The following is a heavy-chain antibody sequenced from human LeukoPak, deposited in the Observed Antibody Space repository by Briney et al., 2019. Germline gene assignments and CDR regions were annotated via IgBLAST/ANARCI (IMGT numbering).Heavy chain of an antibody. Sequence: GASVKVSCKASGYTFTSYDINWVRQATGQGLEWMGWMNPNSGNTGYAQKFQGRVTMTRNTSISTAYMELSSLRSEDTAVYYCARDGRYSYGSGDAFDIWGQGTMVTVSS. V-gene: IGHV1-8*01. CDR3: ARDGRYSYGSGDAFDI. CDR2: MNPNSGNT. CDR1: GYTFTSYD. D-gene: IGHD5-18*01. J-gene: IGHJ3*02.